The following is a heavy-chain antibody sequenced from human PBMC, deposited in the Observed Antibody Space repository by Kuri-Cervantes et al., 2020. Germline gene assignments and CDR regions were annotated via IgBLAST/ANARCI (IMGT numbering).Heavy chain of an antibody. V-gene: IGHV4-34*01. Sequence: GSLRLSCAVHGGSFSGYYWNWIRQPPGKGLEWIGEITHSGSTNYNPSLKSRVTISVDTSKNQLYLNLSSLTAAYTAVYYCASFYYWGQGTLVTVSS. CDR1: GGSFSGYY. CDR3: ASFYY. J-gene: IGHJ4*02. CDR2: ITHSGST. D-gene: IGHD2/OR15-2a*01.